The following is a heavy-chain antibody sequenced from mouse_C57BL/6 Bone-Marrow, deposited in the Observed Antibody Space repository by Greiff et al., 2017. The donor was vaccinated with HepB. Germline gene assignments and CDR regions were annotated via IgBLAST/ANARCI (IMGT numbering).Heavy chain of an antibody. CDR2: IDPSDSYT. D-gene: IGHD3-3*01. Sequence: VKLQQPGAELVKPGASVKLSCKASGYTFTSYWMQWVKQRPGQGLEWIGEIDPSDSYTNYNQKFKGKATLTVDTSSSTAYMQLSSLTSEDSAVYYCASGADRFAYGGQGTLVTVSA. CDR3: ASGADRFAY. J-gene: IGHJ3*01. CDR1: GYTFTSYW. V-gene: IGHV1-50*01.